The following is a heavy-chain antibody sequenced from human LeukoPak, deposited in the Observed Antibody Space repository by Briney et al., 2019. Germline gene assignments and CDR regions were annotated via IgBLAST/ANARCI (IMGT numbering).Heavy chain of an antibody. V-gene: IGHV3-30*04. J-gene: IGHJ4*02. CDR3: ARGVDTAMASYYFDY. D-gene: IGHD5-18*01. Sequence: GGSLRLSCAASGFTFSSYAMHWVRQAPGKGLEWVAVISYDGSNKYYADSVKGRFTISRDNSKNTLYLQMNSLRAEDTAVYYCARGVDTAMASYYFDYWGQGTLVTVSS. CDR2: ISYDGSNK. CDR1: GFTFSSYA.